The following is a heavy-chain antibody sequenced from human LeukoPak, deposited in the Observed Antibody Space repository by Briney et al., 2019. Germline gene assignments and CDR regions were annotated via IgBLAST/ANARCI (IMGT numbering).Heavy chain of an antibody. Sequence: SETLSLTCAVYGGSFSGYYWSWIRQPPGKGLEWIGEINHSGSTNYNPSLKSRVTISVDTSKNQFSLKLSSVTAADTAVYYCALSTGTTSDDYWGQGTLVTVSS. CDR2: INHSGST. CDR1: GGSFSGYY. J-gene: IGHJ4*02. D-gene: IGHD1-1*01. V-gene: IGHV4-34*01. CDR3: ALSTGTTSDDY.